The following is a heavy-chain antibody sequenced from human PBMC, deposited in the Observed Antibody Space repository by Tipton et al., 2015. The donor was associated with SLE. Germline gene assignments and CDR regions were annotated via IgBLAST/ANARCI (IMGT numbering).Heavy chain of an antibody. J-gene: IGHJ4*02. D-gene: IGHD6-19*01. CDR2: IYYSGST. CDR1: GGSISSGSYY. Sequence: TLSLTCTVSGGSISSGSYYWGWIRQHPGKGLEWLGYIYYSGSTYYNPSLKSRVTTSVDTSKNQFSLKLSSVTAADTAVYYCARRGWGRGDYWGQGTLVTVSS. CDR3: ARRGWGRGDY. V-gene: IGHV4-31*03.